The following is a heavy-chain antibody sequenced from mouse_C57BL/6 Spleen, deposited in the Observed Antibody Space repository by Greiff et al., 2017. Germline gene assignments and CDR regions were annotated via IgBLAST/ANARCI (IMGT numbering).Heavy chain of an antibody. D-gene: IGHD1-1*01. V-gene: IGHV1-55*01. CDR2: IYPGSGST. CDR3: ANYYGSSYHDWDFDV. J-gene: IGHJ1*03. CDR1: GYTFTSYW. Sequence: VQLQQPGAELVKPGASVKMSCKASGYTFTSYWITWVKQRPGQGLEWIGEIYPGSGSTNYNEKFKGKATVTVDKASSTAYMQLSSLTSEDSAVXYCANYYGSSYHDWDFDVWGTGTTVTVSS.